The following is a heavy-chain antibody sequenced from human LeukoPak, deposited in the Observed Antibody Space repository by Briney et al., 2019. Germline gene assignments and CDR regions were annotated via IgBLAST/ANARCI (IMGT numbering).Heavy chain of an antibody. J-gene: IGHJ6*03. CDR1: GFTFSSYA. Sequence: PGGSLRLSCAASGFTFSSYAMSWVRQAPGKGLEWVSAISGSGGSTYYADSVKGRFTISRDNSKNTLYLQMNSLRAEDTAVYYCAKDWEFYYYDSSGYPFVYMDVWGKGTTVTVSS. CDR2: ISGSGGST. D-gene: IGHD3-22*01. CDR3: AKDWEFYYYDSSGYPFVYMDV. V-gene: IGHV3-23*01.